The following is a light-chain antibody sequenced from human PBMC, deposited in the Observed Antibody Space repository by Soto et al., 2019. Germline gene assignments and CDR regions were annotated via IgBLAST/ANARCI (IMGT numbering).Light chain of an antibody. CDR1: QGIRN. CDR2: ATS. J-gene: IGKJ2*01. Sequence: DIQMTQSPFSLSASVGDRVTITCRASQGIRNLGCFQQKPGEAPKRLIYATSSLESGVPSRFSGSGSGTEFTLTISSLQPEDFATYFCLQHNTYPYTFGQGTKLDIK. V-gene: IGKV1-17*01. CDR3: LQHNTYPYT.